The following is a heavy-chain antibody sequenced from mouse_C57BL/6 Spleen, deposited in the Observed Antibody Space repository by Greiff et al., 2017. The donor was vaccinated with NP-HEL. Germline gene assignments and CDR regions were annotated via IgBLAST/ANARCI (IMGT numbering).Heavy chain of an antibody. CDR2: INPSTGGT. CDR3: ARGGANWDVGFAY. J-gene: IGHJ3*01. Sequence: EVQVVESGPELVKPGASVKISCKASGYSFTGYYMNWVKQSPEKSLEWIGEINPSTGGTTYNQKFKAKATLTVDKSSSTAYMQLKSLTSEDSAVYYCARGGANWDVGFAYWGQGTLVTVSA. V-gene: IGHV1-42*01. D-gene: IGHD4-1*01. CDR1: GYSFTGYY.